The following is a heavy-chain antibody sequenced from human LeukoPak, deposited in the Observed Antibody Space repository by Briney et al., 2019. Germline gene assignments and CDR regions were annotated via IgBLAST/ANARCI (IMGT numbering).Heavy chain of an antibody. J-gene: IGHJ4*02. Sequence: GGSLRLSCAASRFSFSSYGMHWVRQAPGKGLEWVAVISYDGSNEYYADSVKGRFTISRDNSKNTLYLQMNSLRAEDTAVYYCARVLHRRNYDSSVYYGYWGQGTLVTVSS. D-gene: IGHD3-22*01. CDR1: RFSFSSYG. CDR2: ISYDGSNE. V-gene: IGHV3-30*03. CDR3: ARVLHRRNYDSSVYYGY.